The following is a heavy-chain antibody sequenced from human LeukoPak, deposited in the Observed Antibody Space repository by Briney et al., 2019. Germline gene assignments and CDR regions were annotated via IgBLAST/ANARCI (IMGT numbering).Heavy chain of an antibody. D-gene: IGHD3-22*01. J-gene: IGHJ4*02. CDR1: GFTFSSYG. CDR3: AKASAMIVVVSKYFDY. CDR2: IRYDGSNK. Sequence: GGSLRLSCAASGFTFSSYGMHWVRQAPGKGLEWVAFIRYDGSNKYYADSVKGRLTISRDNSKNTLYLQMNSLRAEDTAVYYCAKASAMIVVVSKYFDYWGQGTLVTVSS. V-gene: IGHV3-30*02.